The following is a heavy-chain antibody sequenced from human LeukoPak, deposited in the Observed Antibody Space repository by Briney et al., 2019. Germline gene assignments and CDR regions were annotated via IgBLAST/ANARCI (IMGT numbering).Heavy chain of an antibody. CDR1: GYTFTSYD. V-gene: IGHV1-8*01. Sequence: ASVKVSCKASGYTFTSYDINWVRQATGQGLEWRGWMNPNSGNTGYARKFQGRVTMTRNTSISTAYMELSSLRSEDTAVYYCARVYYGSGSQYYYYGMDVWGQGTTVTVSS. CDR2: MNPNSGNT. J-gene: IGHJ6*02. D-gene: IGHD3-10*01. CDR3: ARVYYGSGSQYYYYGMDV.